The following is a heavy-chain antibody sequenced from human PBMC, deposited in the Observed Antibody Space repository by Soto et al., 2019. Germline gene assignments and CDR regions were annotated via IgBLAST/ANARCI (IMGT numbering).Heavy chain of an antibody. Sequence: PGGSLRLSCAASGFTFSSYAMRWVRQAPGKGLEAVSGISSHGGSSYYADSVKGRFTVSRDNSKNTLFLQMGSLTTDDTAVYYCARVSPPPYRYCRGGRCYYDYWGQGTQVTVSS. D-gene: IGHD2-15*01. CDR1: GFTFSSYA. CDR2: ISSHGGSS. J-gene: IGHJ4*02. CDR3: ARVSPPPYRYCRGGRCYYDY. V-gene: IGHV3-64*02.